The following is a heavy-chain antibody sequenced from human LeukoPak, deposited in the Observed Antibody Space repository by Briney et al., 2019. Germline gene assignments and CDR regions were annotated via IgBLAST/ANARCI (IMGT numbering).Heavy chain of an antibody. CDR3: ARVEDSGITIFGVVISGMDV. D-gene: IGHD3-3*01. Sequence: GASVKVSCKASGYTFTGYYMHWVRQAPGQGLEWMGWINPNSGGTNYAQKFQGRVTMTRDTSISTAYMELSRLRSDDTAVYYCARVEDSGITIFGVVISGMDVWGQGATVTVSS. V-gene: IGHV1-2*02. J-gene: IGHJ6*02. CDR1: GYTFTGYY. CDR2: INPNSGGT.